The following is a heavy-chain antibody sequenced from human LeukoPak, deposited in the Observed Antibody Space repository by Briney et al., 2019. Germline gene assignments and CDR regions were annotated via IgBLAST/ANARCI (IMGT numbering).Heavy chain of an antibody. V-gene: IGHV4-59*11. D-gene: IGHD5-18*01. CDR2: IYYSGST. J-gene: IGHJ6*03. CDR3: ARRTAMVSYYYYYYMDV. CDR1: GGSIGSHY. Sequence: SETLSLTCTVSGGSIGSHYWSWIRQPPGKGLDWIGYIYYSGSTNHNPSLKSRVTISVDTSKNQFSLKLSSVTAADTAVYYCARRTAMVSYYYYYYMDVWGKGTTVTVSS.